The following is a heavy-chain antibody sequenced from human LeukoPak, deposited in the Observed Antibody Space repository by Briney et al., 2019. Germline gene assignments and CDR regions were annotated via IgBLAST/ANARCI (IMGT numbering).Heavy chain of an antibody. Sequence: SETLSLTCTVSGGSISSGSYYWSWIRQPAGKGLEWIGRIYTSGSTNYNPSLKSRVTISVDTSKNQFSLKLSSVTAADTAVYYCARDQYSSSWGNFDYWGQGTLVTVSS. CDR3: ARDQYSSSWGNFDY. V-gene: IGHV4-61*02. D-gene: IGHD6-13*01. J-gene: IGHJ4*02. CDR2: IYTSGST. CDR1: GGSISSGSYY.